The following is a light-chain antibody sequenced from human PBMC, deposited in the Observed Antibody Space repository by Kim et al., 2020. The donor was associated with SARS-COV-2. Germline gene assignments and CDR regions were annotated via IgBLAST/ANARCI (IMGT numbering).Light chain of an antibody. CDR1: QSIRSNT. V-gene: IGKV3-20*01. CDR2: GAS. J-gene: IGKJ1*01. Sequence: SPGKRATPPCSASQSIRSNTLACRQQQPRQSPRLVIYGASTRAAGIPDRFSGSGSGTDFTLTISRLEPEDFAVYFCQQSGSSPWTFGQGTKVDIK. CDR3: QQSGSSPWT.